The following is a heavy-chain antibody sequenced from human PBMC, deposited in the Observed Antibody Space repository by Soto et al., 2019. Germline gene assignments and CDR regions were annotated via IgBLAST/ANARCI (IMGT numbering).Heavy chain of an antibody. CDR2: INHSGST. V-gene: IGHV4-34*01. J-gene: IGHJ4*02. D-gene: IGHD3-10*01. CDR1: GGSFSGYY. CDR3: ARAIWFGESTFAY. Sequence: SETLSLTCAVYGGSFSGYYWSWIRQPPGKGLEWIGEINHSGSTNYNPSLKSRVTISVDTSKNQFSLKLSSVTAADTAVYYCARAIWFGESTFAYWGQGTLVTVSA.